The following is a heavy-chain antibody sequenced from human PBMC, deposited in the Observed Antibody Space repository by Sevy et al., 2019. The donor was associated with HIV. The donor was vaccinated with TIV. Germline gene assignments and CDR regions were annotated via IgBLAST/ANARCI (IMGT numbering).Heavy chain of an antibody. J-gene: IGHJ4*02. CDR1: GYTLTELS. CDR3: ARRAPYCSSTSCSRQYYFDY. Sequence: ASVKVSCKVSGYTLTELSMHWVRQAPGKGLERMGGFDPEDGETIYAQKFQGRVTMTEDTSTDTAYMELSSLRSEDTAVYYCARRAPYCSSTSCSRQYYFDYWGQGTLVTVSS. V-gene: IGHV1-24*01. D-gene: IGHD2-2*01. CDR2: FDPEDGET.